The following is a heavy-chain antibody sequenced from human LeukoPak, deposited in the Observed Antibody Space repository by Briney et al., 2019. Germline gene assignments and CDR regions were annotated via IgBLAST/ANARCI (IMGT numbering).Heavy chain of an antibody. CDR3: ARDQGYSGYDWTMGYYYYGMDV. CDR1: GFTFSSYS. V-gene: IGHV3-21*01. D-gene: IGHD5-12*01. J-gene: IGHJ6*02. CDR2: ISSSSSYI. Sequence: GGSLRLSCAASGFTFSSYSMSWVRQAPGKGLEWVSSISSSSSYIYYADSVKGRFTISRDNAKNSLYLQMNSLRAEDTAVYYCARDQGYSGYDWTMGYYYYGMDVWGQGTTVTVSS.